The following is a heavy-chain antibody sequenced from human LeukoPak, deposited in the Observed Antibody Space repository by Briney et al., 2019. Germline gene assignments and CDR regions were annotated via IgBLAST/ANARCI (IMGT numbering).Heavy chain of an antibody. D-gene: IGHD2-2*01. V-gene: IGHV4-4*09. J-gene: IGHJ5*02. CDR3: AGSCYDSSTVRSHNWFDP. CDR1: GGSISTYY. Sequence: SETLSLTCTVSGGSISTYYWSWIRQPPGKGLEWIGYIQTSGGTNYNPSLTSRVSISEDTSKNQFSLKLSSVTAADTSVYYCAGSCYDSSTVRSHNWFDPWGQGTLVTVS. CDR2: IQTSGGT.